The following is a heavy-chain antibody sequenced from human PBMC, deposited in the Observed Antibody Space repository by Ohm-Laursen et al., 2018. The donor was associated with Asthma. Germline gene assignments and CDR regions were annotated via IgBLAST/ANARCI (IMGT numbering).Heavy chain of an antibody. J-gene: IGHJ4*02. Sequence: ASVKVSCKASGYTFTGYYMHWVRQAPGQGLEWMGRVNPDSGGTDYAQKFQGRVTMTRDTSISKAYMELSRLRSDDTAVYYCARDPYFHFDHWGQGTLVTVSS. CDR1: GYTFTGYY. CDR2: VNPDSGGT. V-gene: IGHV1-2*06. D-gene: IGHD3-10*01. CDR3: ARDPYFHFDH.